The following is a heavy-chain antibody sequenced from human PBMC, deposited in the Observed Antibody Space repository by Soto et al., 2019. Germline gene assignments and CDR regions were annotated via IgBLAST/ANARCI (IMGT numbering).Heavy chain of an antibody. CDR3: ARHTPAISISDH. CDR2: IYYSGST. V-gene: IGHV4-59*05. J-gene: IGHJ4*02. CDR1: GGSIGSYY. Sequence: SETLSLTCTVSGGSIGSYYWSWIRQPPGKGLEWIGSIYYSGSTYYNPSLKSRVTISVDTSKNQFSLKLSSVTAADTAVYYCARHTPAISISDHWGQGTLVTV. D-gene: IGHD2-15*01.